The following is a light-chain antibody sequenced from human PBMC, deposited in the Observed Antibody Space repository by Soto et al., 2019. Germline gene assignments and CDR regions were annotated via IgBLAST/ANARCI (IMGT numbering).Light chain of an antibody. J-gene: IGLJ1*01. CDR3: SSYTSFNTLV. Sequence: QSALTQPPSASGSPGQSVTISCTGTSSDVGGCNYVSWYQQHPGKAPKLMIYEVTNRPSGVSNRFSGSKSGNTASLTISGLQAEDEADYYCSSYTSFNTLVLGTGTKLTVL. V-gene: IGLV2-14*01. CDR1: SSDVGGCNY. CDR2: EVT.